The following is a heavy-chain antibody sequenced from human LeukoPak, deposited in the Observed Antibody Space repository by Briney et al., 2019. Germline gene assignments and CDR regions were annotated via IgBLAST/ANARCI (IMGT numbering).Heavy chain of an antibody. D-gene: IGHD1-26*01. V-gene: IGHV3-30*02. CDR1: GFTFSSYG. CDR3: AKDRGYSGSYLDY. Sequence: GGSLRLSCAASGFTFSSYGMHWVRQAPGRGLEWVAFIRYDGSNKYYADSVKGRFTISRDNSKNTLYLQMNSLRAEDTAVYYCAKDRGYSGSYLDYWGQGTLVTVSS. J-gene: IGHJ4*02. CDR2: IRYDGSNK.